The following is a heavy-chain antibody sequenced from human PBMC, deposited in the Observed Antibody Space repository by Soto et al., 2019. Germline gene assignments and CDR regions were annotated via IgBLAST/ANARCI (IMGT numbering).Heavy chain of an antibody. CDR2: ISTSGATR. CDR1: GFTFSTDT. V-gene: IGHV3-48*02. J-gene: IGHJ4*02. D-gene: IGHD6-19*01. Sequence: EVQLVESGGGLVQPGGSLRLSCVASGFTFSTDTMNWVRQAPGKGLEWVAHISTSGATRYYADSVKGRFTISRDNSKTSLYLQMDSLRNEDTAVYYCARFFGSGFDYWGQGTLVTVSS. CDR3: ARFFGSGFDY.